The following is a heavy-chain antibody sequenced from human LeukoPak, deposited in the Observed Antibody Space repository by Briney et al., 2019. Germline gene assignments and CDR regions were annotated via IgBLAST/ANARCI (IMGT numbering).Heavy chain of an antibody. CDR1: GLTVSSSY. V-gene: IGHV3-53*01. Sequence: GGSLRLSCAASGLTVSSSYMSWVRQAPGKGLEWVSIIYNDGSTYYADSMKGRFTISRDNSKNTLYLQVNSLRAEDTAMYYCARNILFAFDIWGQGTMVAVSS. J-gene: IGHJ3*02. CDR2: IYNDGST. CDR3: ARNILFAFDI.